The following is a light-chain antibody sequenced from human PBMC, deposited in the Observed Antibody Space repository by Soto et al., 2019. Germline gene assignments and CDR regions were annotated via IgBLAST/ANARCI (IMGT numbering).Light chain of an antibody. Sequence: AIRMTQSPSSLSASTGDRLTLTCRASQDISTFLAWYEQIPGKAPKLLMYAASTLQNGVSSRFSGSGSGTDFTLTINSLQSEDFTTYYCQQYYSYPRTFGQGTKVEI. CDR3: QQYYSYPRT. CDR2: AAS. J-gene: IGKJ1*01. CDR1: QDISTF. V-gene: IGKV1-8*01.